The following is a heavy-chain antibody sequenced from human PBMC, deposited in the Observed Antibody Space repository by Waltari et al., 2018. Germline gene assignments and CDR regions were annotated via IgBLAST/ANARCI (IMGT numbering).Heavy chain of an antibody. D-gene: IGHD3-10*01. Sequence: EVQLVESGGGLVQPGGSLRLSCAASGFTFSSYWMSWVRQAPGKGLEWVANIKQDGSERDLVDAVKGRFNTSGDNAKNLVFLQMNSVKAEDTAVYYCARVRYGSGSYSKYYFDYWGQGTLVTVSS. V-gene: IGHV3-7*03. J-gene: IGHJ4*02. CDR2: IKQDGSER. CDR3: ARVRYGSGSYSKYYFDY. CDR1: GFTFSSYW.